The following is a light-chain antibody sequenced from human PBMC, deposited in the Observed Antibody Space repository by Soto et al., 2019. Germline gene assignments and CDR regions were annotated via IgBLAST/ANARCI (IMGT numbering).Light chain of an antibody. J-gene: IGKJ5*01. Sequence: ENVLTQSPATLSLSPGERATLSCRASQSVSSNLAWYQQKPGQAPRLLIYGASTRAAGIPDRFSGSGSGTDFTLTITRLEPEDSAVYFCQQYTGPPTTFGQGTRLEIK. V-gene: IGKV3-20*01. CDR3: QQYTGPPTT. CDR2: GAS. CDR1: QSVSSN.